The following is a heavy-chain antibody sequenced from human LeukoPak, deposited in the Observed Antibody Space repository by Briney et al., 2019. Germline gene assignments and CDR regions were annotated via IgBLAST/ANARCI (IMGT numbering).Heavy chain of an antibody. J-gene: IGHJ4*02. CDR1: GGSISSSSYS. D-gene: IGHD6-19*01. CDR3: ARHHGTGLSSCGWY. CDR2: IYYSGST. Sequence: SETLSLTCTVSGGSISSSSYSWGWIRQPPGKGLEWIESIYYSGSTYYNPSLKSRVTISVDTSKNQFSLKLSSVAAADTAVYYCARHHGTGLSSCGWYWGQGTLVTDSS. V-gene: IGHV4-39*01.